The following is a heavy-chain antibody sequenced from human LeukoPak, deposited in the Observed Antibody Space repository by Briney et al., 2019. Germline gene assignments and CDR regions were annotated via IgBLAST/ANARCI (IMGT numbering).Heavy chain of an antibody. CDR1: GGSFSGYY. V-gene: IGHV4-34*01. CDR3: ARERIVVVTALHYFDY. Sequence: SETLSLTCAVYGGSFSGYYWSWIRQPPGKGLEWIGEINHSGSTNYNPSLKSRVTISVDTSKNQFSLKLSSVTAADTAVYYCARERIVVVTALHYFDYWGQGTLVTVSS. CDR2: INHSGST. D-gene: IGHD2-21*02. J-gene: IGHJ4*02.